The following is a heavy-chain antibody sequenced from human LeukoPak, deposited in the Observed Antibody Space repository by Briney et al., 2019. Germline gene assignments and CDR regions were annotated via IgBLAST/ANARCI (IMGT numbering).Heavy chain of an antibody. Sequence: TGGSLRLSCAASGFTFSSYSMNWVRQAPGKGLEWVSYISSSSSTIYYADSVKGRFTISRDNAKNSLYLQMNRLRDEDTAVYSCARVTRMATNQQWGQGTLVTVSS. J-gene: IGHJ4*02. D-gene: IGHD5-12*01. CDR1: GFTFSSYS. CDR2: ISSSSSTI. CDR3: ARVTRMATNQQ. V-gene: IGHV3-48*02.